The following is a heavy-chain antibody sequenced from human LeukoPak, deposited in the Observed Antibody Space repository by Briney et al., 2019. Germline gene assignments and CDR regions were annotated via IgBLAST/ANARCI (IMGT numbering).Heavy chain of an antibody. J-gene: IGHJ4*02. D-gene: IGHD3-10*01. Sequence: ASVKVSCKASGYTFTSYGISWVRQAPGQGLEWMRWISAYNGNTNYAQKLQGRVTMTTDTSTSTAYMELKSLRSDDTAVYYCARDRNPMVRGVIRTLGYWGQGTLVTVSS. CDR1: GYTFTSYG. CDR2: ISAYNGNT. V-gene: IGHV1-18*01. CDR3: ARDRNPMVRGVIRTLGY.